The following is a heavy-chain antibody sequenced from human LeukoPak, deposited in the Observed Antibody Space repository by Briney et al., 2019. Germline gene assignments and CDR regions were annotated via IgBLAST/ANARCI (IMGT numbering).Heavy chain of an antibody. D-gene: IGHD3-10*01. Sequence: SEALSLTCTVSGGSISSYYWSWIRQPPGKGLEWIGYIYYSGSTNYNPSLKSRVTISVDTSKNQFSLKLSSVTAADTAVYYCVRGRAHGADYWGQGTLVTVSS. J-gene: IGHJ4*02. V-gene: IGHV4-59*01. CDR2: IYYSGST. CDR1: GGSISSYY. CDR3: VRGRAHGADY.